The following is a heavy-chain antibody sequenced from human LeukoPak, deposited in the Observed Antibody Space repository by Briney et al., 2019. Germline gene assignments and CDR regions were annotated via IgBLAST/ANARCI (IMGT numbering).Heavy chain of an antibody. CDR1: GFTFSSYA. CDR2: ISGSGGST. CDR3: ARADSNWHVYYFDY. V-gene: IGHV3-23*01. J-gene: IGHJ4*02. Sequence: GGSLRLSCAASGFTFSSYAVNWVRQAPGKGLEWVSGISGSGGSTYYADSVKGRFTISRDNSKNTLYLQMNSLRAEDTAVYYCARADSNWHVYYFDYWGQGTLVTVSS. D-gene: IGHD1-1*01.